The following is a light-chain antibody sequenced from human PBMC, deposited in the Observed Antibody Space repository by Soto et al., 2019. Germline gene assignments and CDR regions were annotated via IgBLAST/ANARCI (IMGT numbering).Light chain of an antibody. CDR3: TSYVGSNIWV. CDR2: EVS. Sequence: QSALTQPPSASGSPGQSVTISCTGTSSDVGAYKYVSWYQQYPGKAPKLMIYEVSKRHSGVPDRFSGSKSGNTASLTVSGLQAADEADYYCTSYVGSNIWVFGGGTKLTVL. J-gene: IGLJ3*02. CDR1: SSDVGAYKY. V-gene: IGLV2-8*01.